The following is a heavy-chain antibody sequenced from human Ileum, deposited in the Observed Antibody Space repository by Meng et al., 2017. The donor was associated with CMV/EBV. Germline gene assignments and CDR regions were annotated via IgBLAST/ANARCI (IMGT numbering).Heavy chain of an antibody. CDR3: ARGRYCSSTSCFPFEH. J-gene: IGHJ4*02. CDR1: GGSISSSSFY. D-gene: IGHD2-2*01. CDR2: LYSSGTT. Sequence: SETLSLTCTVSGGSISSSSFYWGWIRQPPGKGLKWVGTLYSSGTTYYNPSLKSRVTISVDTSKNQFSLRLSSVTAADTAVYYCARGRYCSSTSCFPFEHWGQGALVTVSS. V-gene: IGHV4-39*07.